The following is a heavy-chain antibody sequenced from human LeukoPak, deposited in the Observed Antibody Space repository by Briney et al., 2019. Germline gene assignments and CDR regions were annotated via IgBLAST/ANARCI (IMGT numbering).Heavy chain of an antibody. V-gene: IGHV3-30*18. CDR3: VKEASSGYYRTADY. D-gene: IGHD3-22*01. CDR1: GFSLSDCG. CDR2: ITYDGSER. J-gene: IGHJ4*02. Sequence: GGSLRLSCAASGFSLSDCGMHWVRQAQGKGLEWVAVITYDGSERHYSDSARGRFIISRDTSKNTVDLQMNNLRPEDTAVYYCVKEASSGYYRTADYWGQGTLVSVSS.